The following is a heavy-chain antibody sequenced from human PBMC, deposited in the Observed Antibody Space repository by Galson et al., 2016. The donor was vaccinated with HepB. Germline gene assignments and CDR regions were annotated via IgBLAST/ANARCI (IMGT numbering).Heavy chain of an antibody. J-gene: IGHJ5*01. V-gene: IGHV5-10-1*01. CDR3: ARHRSRGGDTSCSDS. CDR2: IDPRDSYT. Sequence: QSGAEVKKPGESLRISCTGSGYSFTNYWISWVRQMPGKGLEWMGRIDPRDSYTVHSPAFHDHVTFSADKSISTVYLQWSSLEASDTAMYYCARHRSRGGDTSCSDSWGQGTLVTVSS. CDR1: GYSFTNYW. D-gene: IGHD2-2*01.